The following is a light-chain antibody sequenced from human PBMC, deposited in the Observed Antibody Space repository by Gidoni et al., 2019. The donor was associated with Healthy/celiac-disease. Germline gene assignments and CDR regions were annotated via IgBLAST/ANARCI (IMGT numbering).Light chain of an antibody. CDR1: QSISSG. J-gene: IGKJ1*01. CDR3: QQYNSYWT. CDR2: DAS. Sequence: DIQMPQSPSTLSASVGDRVTITCRASQSISSGLAWYQQQPGKAPKLLIYDASSLESGVPSRFSGSGSGTEFTLTISSLQPDDFETYYCQQYNSYWTFGQGTKVEIK. V-gene: IGKV1-5*01.